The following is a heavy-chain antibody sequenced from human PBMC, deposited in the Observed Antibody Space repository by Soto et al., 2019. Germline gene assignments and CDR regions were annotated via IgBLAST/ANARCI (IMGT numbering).Heavy chain of an antibody. CDR1: GFTFSDYY. CDR3: GKERRGSGWFFCDY. D-gene: IGHD6-19*01. Sequence: VQVVESGGGLVKPGGSLRLSCAASGFTFSDYYMSWVRQAPGKGLEWVSAISGSGTDASYADSVRGRFTISRDNSRETLYLQMNSLRADDTAVYSCGKERRGSGWFFCDYWGQGELVTVSS. V-gene: IGHV3-23*04. J-gene: IGHJ4*02. CDR2: ISGSGTDA.